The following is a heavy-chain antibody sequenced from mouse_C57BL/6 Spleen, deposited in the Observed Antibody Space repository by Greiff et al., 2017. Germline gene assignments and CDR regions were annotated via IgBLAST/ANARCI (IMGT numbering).Heavy chain of an antibody. J-gene: IGHJ1*03. Sequence: EVKLMESGGDLVKPGGSLKLSCAASGFTFSSYGMSWVRQTPDKRLEWVATISSGGSYTYYPDSVKGRFTISIDNAKNTLYLQMSSLKSEDTAMYYCASHSRDGYEGDWYFDVWGTGTTVTVAS. D-gene: IGHD2-2*01. CDR3: ASHSRDGYEGDWYFDV. CDR2: ISSGGSYT. V-gene: IGHV5-6*01. CDR1: GFTFSSYG.